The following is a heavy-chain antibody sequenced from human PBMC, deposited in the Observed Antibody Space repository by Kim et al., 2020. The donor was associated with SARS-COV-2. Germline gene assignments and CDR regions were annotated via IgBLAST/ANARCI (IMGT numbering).Heavy chain of an antibody. CDR2: ISSTSSYI. V-gene: IGHV3-21*01. J-gene: IGHJ6*02. Sequence: GVLRLSCAASGFTFSSYSMNWVRQAPGKGLEWVSSISSTSSYIYYADSVKGRFTISRDNAKNSLSLQMNSLRAEDTAVYYCARLGRVTSLPFKGLTNVWGQGTTVTVSS. CDR3: ARLGRVTSLPFKGLTNV. CDR1: GFTFSSYS. D-gene: IGHD2-21*02.